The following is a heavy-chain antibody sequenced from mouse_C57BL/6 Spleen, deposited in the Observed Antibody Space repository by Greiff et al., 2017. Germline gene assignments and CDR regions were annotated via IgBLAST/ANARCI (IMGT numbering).Heavy chain of an antibody. V-gene: IGHV8-12*01. CDR1: GFSLSTSGMG. CDR3: ARSSYYYGSRPYWYFDV. D-gene: IGHD1-1*01. CDR2: IYWDDDK. J-gene: IGHJ1*03. Sequence: QVTLKECGPGILQSSQTLSLTCSFSGFSLSTSGMGVSWIRQPSGKGLEWLAHIYWDDDKRYNPSLKSRLTISKDTSRNHVFLKITCVDTADTATYYCARSSYYYGSRPYWYFDVWGTGTTVTVSS.